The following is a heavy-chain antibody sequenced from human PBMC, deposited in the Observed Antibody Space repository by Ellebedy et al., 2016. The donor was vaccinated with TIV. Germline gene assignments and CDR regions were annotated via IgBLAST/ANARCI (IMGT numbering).Heavy chain of an antibody. Sequence: GESLKISCTASGFTFRNYAMGWVRRAPGKGLEWVSALSGAGDSPFYSESVEGRFTISRDNSNNTLYLQLNSLRVEDTAIYYCTKFRGVLWFGDFTEYWGQGTRVTVSS. CDR3: TKFRGVLWFGDFTEY. D-gene: IGHD3-10*01. V-gene: IGHV3-23*01. CDR1: GFTFRNYA. J-gene: IGHJ1*01. CDR2: LSGAGDSP.